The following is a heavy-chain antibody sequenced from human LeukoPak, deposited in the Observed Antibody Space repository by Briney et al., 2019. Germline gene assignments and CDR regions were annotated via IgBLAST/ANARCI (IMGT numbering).Heavy chain of an antibody. V-gene: IGHV1-2*02. Sequence: APVKVSCKASGYTFTSYYMHWVRQAPGQGLEWMGWINPNSGGTNYAQKFQGRVTMTRDTSISTAYMELSRLRSDDTAVYYCARDSGYSGYEFDYWGQGTLVTVSS. D-gene: IGHD5-12*01. CDR2: INPNSGGT. CDR1: GYTFTSYY. CDR3: ARDSGYSGYEFDY. J-gene: IGHJ4*02.